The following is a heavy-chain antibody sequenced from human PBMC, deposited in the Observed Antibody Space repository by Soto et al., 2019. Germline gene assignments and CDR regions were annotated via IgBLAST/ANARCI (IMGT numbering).Heavy chain of an antibody. CDR3: TIHWLATREFDY. J-gene: IGHJ4*02. CDR2: ISSSSGHI. Sequence: GGSLRLSCAASGFTFSSYSMNWVRQAPGKGLEWVSSISSSSGHIYYADSLKGRFTISRDNAKNSLYLQMNSLRAEDTAVYYCTIHWLATREFDYWGQGTLVTVSS. V-gene: IGHV3-21*01. D-gene: IGHD1-26*01. CDR1: GFTFSSYS.